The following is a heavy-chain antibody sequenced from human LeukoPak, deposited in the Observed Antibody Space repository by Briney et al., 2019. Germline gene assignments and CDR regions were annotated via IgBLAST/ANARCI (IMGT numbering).Heavy chain of an antibody. CDR3: ATSYYYDSSGKGWFDP. CDR1: GGTFSSYA. V-gene: IGHV1-69*04. D-gene: IGHD3-22*01. Sequence: SVKVSCKGSGGTFSSYAISWVRQAPGQGLEWMGRIIPILGIANYAQKFQGRVTITADKSTSTAYMELSSLRSEDTAVYYCATSYYYDSSGKGWFDPWGQGTLVTVSS. J-gene: IGHJ5*02. CDR2: IIPILGIA.